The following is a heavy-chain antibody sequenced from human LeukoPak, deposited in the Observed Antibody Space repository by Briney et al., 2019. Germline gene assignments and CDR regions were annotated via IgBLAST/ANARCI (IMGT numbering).Heavy chain of an antibody. J-gene: IGHJ4*02. Sequence: PGGSLRLSCAASGFTFSSYWVQWVRQAPGKGLVWISRINSDGSSLSYADSVKGRFTISRDNAKNTVYLQMNSLRAEDTAVYYCARSRYTGSHFDYWGQGTLSPSPQ. V-gene: IGHV3-74*01. CDR1: GFTFSSYW. D-gene: IGHD1-26*01. CDR3: ARSRYTGSHFDY. CDR2: INSDGSSL.